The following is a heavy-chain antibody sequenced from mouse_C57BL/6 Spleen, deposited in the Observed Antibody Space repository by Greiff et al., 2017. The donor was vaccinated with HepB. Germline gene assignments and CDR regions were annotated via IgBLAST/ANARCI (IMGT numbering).Heavy chain of an antibody. CDR3: ARCYGGCYGYFDV. V-gene: IGHV1-72*01. J-gene: IGHJ1*03. CDR2: IDPNSGGT. CDR1: GYTFTSYW. D-gene: IGHD1-1*02. Sequence: VQLQQPGAELVKPGASVKLSCKASGYTFTSYWMHWVKQRPGRGLEWIGRIDPNSGGTKYNEKFKSKATLTVDTPTSTAYMQLSSLTSEDSAFYYCARCYGGCYGYFDVWGTGTTVTVSS.